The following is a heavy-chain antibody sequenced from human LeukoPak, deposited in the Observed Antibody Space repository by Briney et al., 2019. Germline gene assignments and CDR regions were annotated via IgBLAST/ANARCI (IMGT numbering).Heavy chain of an antibody. CDR2: INPNSGGT. CDR1: GYTFTGYY. V-gene: IGHV1-2*02. D-gene: IGHD4-11*01. J-gene: IGHJ4*02. Sequence: GASAKVSCKASGYTFTGYYMHWVRQAPGQGLEWMGWINPNSGGTNYAQKFQGRVTMTRDTSTSTVYMELSSLRSEDTAVYYCARDAPGYSNFDYWGQGTLVTVSS. CDR3: ARDAPGYSNFDY.